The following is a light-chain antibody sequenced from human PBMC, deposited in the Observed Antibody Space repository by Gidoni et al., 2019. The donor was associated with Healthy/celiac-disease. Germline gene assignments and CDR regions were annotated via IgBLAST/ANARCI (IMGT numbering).Light chain of an antibody. Sequence: DIQMTQSPSSLSASVGDRVTITCQASQDISNYLNWYQQKPGKAPKLLIYDASNLETGVPSRFSGSGSGTDFTLTISSLQPEDIATYYCQQYDNLHSWRFTFGPGTKVDIK. J-gene: IGKJ3*01. CDR3: QQYDNLHSWRFT. V-gene: IGKV1-33*01. CDR2: DAS. CDR1: QDISNY.